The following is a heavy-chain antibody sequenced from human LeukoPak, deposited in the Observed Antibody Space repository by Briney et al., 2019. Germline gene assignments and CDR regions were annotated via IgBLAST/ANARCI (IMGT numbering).Heavy chain of an antibody. CDR2: IYTSGST. D-gene: IGHD5-12*01. V-gene: IGHV4-4*09. CDR3: ARGLVLATDDAFDI. Sequence: SETLSLTCTVSGGSISSYYWSWIRQPPGKGLEWIGYIYTSGSTNYNPSLKSRVTILVDRSKSQFSLKLRSVTAADTAVYYCARGLVLATDDAFDIWGPGTMVTVSS. J-gene: IGHJ3*02. CDR1: GGSISSYY.